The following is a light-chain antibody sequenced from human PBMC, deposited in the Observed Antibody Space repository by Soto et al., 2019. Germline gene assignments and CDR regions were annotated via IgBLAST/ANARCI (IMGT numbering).Light chain of an antibody. V-gene: IGLV2-14*01. CDR3: SSYTSSSTWV. J-gene: IGLJ3*02. CDR2: DVS. Sequence: QSVLTQPASVSGSPGQSITISCTGTSSDVGGYNYVSWYQQHPGKAPKLMIYDVSNRPSGVSNCFSGSKSGNTASLTISGLQAEDEADYYCSSYTSSSTWVFGGGTKLTV. CDR1: SSDVGGYNY.